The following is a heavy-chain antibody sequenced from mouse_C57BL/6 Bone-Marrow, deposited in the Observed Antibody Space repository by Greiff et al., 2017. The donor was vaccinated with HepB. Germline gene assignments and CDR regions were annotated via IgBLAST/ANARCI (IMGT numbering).Heavy chain of an antibody. Sequence: EVKLVESGGGLVKPGGSLKLSCAASGFTFSSYAMSWVRQTPEKRLEWVATISDGGSYTYYPDNVKGRFTISRDNPKNNLYLQMSHLKSEDTAMYYCARDHRVDWYFDVWGTGTTVTVSS. V-gene: IGHV5-4*01. CDR3: ARDHRVDWYFDV. CDR1: GFTFSSYA. CDR2: ISDGGSYT. J-gene: IGHJ1*03.